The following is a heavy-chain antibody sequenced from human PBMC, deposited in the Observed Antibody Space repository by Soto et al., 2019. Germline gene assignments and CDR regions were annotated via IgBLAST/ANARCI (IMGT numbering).Heavy chain of an antibody. J-gene: IGHJ4*02. Sequence: QLQLQESGPGLVKPSETLSLTCAVSGGSVSSGGNYWGWIRQSQGKGLEWIGSVHDTGTTHYDPSLTRRVTISVNTYKNQFSLNVNSVTAADPAVYYCARGLSSPSAAGVWGQGTLVTVSS. CDR1: GGSVSSGGNY. V-gene: IGHV4-39*01. CDR2: VHDTGTT. CDR3: ARGLSSPSAAGV. D-gene: IGHD6-6*01.